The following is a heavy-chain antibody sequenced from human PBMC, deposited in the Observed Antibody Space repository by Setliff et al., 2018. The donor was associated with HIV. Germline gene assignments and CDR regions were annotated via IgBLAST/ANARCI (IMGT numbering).Heavy chain of an antibody. CDR1: GFTLSGYA. J-gene: IGHJ5*02. Sequence: PGGSLRLSCAASGFTLSGYAMSWIRQAPGKGLEWIAYISNSGSDIYYADSVKGRFTISRDNAKNSLYLRLNSLRVDDTAVYYCVRDSARPGGITPPWGQGTLVTVSS. CDR2: ISNSGSDI. V-gene: IGHV3-11*01. CDR3: VRDSARPGGITPP. D-gene: IGHD3-16*01.